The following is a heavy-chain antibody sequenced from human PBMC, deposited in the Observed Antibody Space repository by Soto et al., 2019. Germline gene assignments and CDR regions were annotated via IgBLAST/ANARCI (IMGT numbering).Heavy chain of an antibody. D-gene: IGHD6-19*01. CDR3: AHGSGWLFDY. CDR1: GFSLSTTEVG. J-gene: IGHJ4*02. V-gene: IGHV2-5*01. CDR2: LYWNDDN. Sequence: QITLKESGPPLVKPTQTLTLTCTFSGFSLSTTEVGVGWIRQPPGKALEWLALLYWNDDNRYSPSLRSRLTLTKDTSKNQVVLTMTNMDPVDTATYYCAHGSGWLFDYWGQGTLVTVSS.